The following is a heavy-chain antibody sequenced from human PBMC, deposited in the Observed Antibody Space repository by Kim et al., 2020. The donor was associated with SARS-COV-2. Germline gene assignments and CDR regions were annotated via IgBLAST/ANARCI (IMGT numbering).Heavy chain of an antibody. CDR2: INHSGST. J-gene: IGHJ6*02. CDR3: ARGHGDFWSGYSYYYGMDV. D-gene: IGHD3-3*01. Sequence: SETLSLTCAVYGGSFSGYYWSWIRHPPGKGLEWIGEINHSGSTNYNPSLKSRVTISVDTSKNQFSLKLSSVTAADTAVYYCARGHGDFWSGYSYYYGMDVWGQGTTVTVSS. V-gene: IGHV4-34*01. CDR1: GGSFSGYY.